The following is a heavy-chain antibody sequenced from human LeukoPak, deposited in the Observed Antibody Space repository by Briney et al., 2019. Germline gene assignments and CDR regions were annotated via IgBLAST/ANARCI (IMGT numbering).Heavy chain of an antibody. J-gene: IGHJ4*02. CDR1: IFSFSTFG. CDR3: AKGLGDYDDFRLGF. D-gene: IGHD4-17*01. CDR2: IPFDGSDK. Sequence: GGSLRLSCAASIFSFSTFGFHWVRQAPGKGLEWVAFIPFDGSDKYYADSVKGRFTVSRDNSKNTLYLHMNSLRVEDTAVYYCAKGLGDYDDFRLGFWGQGTLVTVSS. V-gene: IGHV3-30*02.